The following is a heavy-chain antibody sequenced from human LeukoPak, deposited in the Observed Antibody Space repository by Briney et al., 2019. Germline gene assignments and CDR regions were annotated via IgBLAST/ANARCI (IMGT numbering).Heavy chain of an antibody. J-gene: IGHJ3*02. V-gene: IGHV3-33*01. CDR1: GFLFHNYG. CDR2: IWYDGSNK. Sequence: GGYPGPPFPGPGFLFHNYGIHLGRHAPGPGQEWVAVIWYDGSNKYYADSVKGRFTISRDNSKNTVYLQMNSLRAEDTAVYYCARGLRNTDTFDIWGQGTMVTVSS. CDR3: ARGLRNTDTFDI.